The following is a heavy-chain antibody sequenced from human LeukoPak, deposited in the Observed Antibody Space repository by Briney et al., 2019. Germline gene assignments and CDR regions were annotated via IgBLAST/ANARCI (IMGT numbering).Heavy chain of an antibody. J-gene: IGHJ4*02. Sequence: GGSLRLSCAASGFTFSSYSMNWVRQAPGKGLEWVSSISRSSNSIYYADSVKGRFTISRDNAKNSLYLQINSLRAEDTSVYYCARGENNYGYYYFDYWGQGTLVTVSS. D-gene: IGHD5-24*01. CDR2: ISRSSNSI. CDR3: ARGENNYGYYYFDY. CDR1: GFTFSSYS. V-gene: IGHV3-21*01.